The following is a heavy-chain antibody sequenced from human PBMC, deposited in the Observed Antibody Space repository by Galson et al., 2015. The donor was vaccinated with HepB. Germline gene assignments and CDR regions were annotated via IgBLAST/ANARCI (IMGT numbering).Heavy chain of an antibody. CDR1: GFTFSDYY. V-gene: IGHV3-11*06. Sequence: SLRLSCAASGFTFSDYYMSWIRQAPGRGLEWVSYISSSSSYTNYADSVKGRFTISRDNAKNSLYLQMSSLRAEDTAVYYCVKEGCTNEFGCGPEFDYWGQGTLVTVSS. CDR3: VKEGCTNEFGCGPEFDY. CDR2: ISSSSSYT. J-gene: IGHJ4*02. D-gene: IGHD2-8*01.